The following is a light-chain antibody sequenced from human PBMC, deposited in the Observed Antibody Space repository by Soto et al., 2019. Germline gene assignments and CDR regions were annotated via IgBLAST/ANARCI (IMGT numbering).Light chain of an antibody. J-gene: IGKJ1*01. CDR2: DAS. CDR3: QKYNSAPRT. CDR1: QGISNY. V-gene: IGKV1-27*01. Sequence: DIQMTQSPSSLSASVGDRVTITCRASQGISNYFAWYQQKPGKVPKLLIYDASTLQSGVPSRFSGGGSGTDFTPLISSLQPEDVATYYCQKYNSAPRTFGQGTKVEIK.